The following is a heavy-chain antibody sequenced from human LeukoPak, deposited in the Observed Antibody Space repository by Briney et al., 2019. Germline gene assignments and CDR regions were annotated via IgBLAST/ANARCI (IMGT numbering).Heavy chain of an antibody. V-gene: IGHV1-18*01. CDR2: ISAYNGNT. D-gene: IGHD2-15*01. CDR3: ARLQSPLGYCSGGSCYSPLDY. J-gene: IGHJ4*02. CDR1: GYTFTSYG. Sequence: GASVKVSCKASGYTFTSYGISWVRQAPGQGLEWMGWISAYNGNTNYAQKLQGRVTMTTDTSTSTAYMELRSLRSDDTAVYYCARLQSPLGYCSGGSCYSPLDYWGQGTLVTVSS.